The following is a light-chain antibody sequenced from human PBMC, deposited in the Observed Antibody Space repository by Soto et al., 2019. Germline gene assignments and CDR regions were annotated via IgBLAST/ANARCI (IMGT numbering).Light chain of an antibody. CDR3: QHYNSYSEA. Sequence: QMTQSPSTLSGSVGDRVTISCRASQTISSWVAWYQQKPGKAPKLLIYKASTLKSGVPSRFSGSGSGTEFTLTISSLQPDDFATYYCQHYNSYSEAFGQGTKVDIK. V-gene: IGKV1-5*03. J-gene: IGKJ1*01. CDR1: QTISSW. CDR2: KAS.